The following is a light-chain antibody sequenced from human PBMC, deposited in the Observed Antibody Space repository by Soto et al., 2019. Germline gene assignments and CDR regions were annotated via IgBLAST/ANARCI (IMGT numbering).Light chain of an antibody. CDR3: QQYGNSPAIT. V-gene: IGKV3-20*01. CDR2: DAS. CDR1: QSVRSNY. J-gene: IGKJ5*01. Sequence: EIVLTQSPGTPSLSPGERATLSCRASQSVRSNYLAWYRQKPGQAPRLLIYDASNRATGIPARFSGSGSGTDFTLTVSRLEPEDFAVYYCQQYGNSPAITFGQGTRLEIK.